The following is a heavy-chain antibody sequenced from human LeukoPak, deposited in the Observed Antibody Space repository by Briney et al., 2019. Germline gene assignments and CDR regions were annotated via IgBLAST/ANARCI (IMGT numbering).Heavy chain of an antibody. CDR2: INPSGGST. CDR1: GYTFTSYY. CDR3: ARDSSGRHFDY. D-gene: IGHD3-22*01. V-gene: IGHV1-46*01. Sequence: ASVKVSCKASGYTFTSYYMHWVRQAPGQGLEWMGIINPSGGSTSYAKKFQGRVTMTRDTSTSTVYMELSSLRSEDTAVYYCARDSSGRHFDYWGQGTLVTVSS. J-gene: IGHJ4*02.